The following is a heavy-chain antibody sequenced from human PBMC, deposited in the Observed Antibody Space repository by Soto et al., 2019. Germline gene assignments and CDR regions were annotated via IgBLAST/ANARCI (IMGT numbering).Heavy chain of an antibody. CDR1: GGSIYNHY. CDR3: ARGGGRYSYGYWRLDY. CDR2: INHSGST. J-gene: IGHJ4*02. Sequence: PSETLSLTCTVSGGSIYNHYWSWVRQPPGKGLEWIGEINHSGSTNYNPSLKSRVTISVDTSKNQFSLKLSSVTAADTAVYYCARGGGRYSYGYWRLDYWGQGTLVTVSS. V-gene: IGHV4-34*01. D-gene: IGHD5-18*01.